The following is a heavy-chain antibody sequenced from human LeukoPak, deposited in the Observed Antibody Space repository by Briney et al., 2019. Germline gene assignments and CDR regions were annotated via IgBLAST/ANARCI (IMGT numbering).Heavy chain of an antibody. CDR1: GFTFDDYT. J-gene: IGHJ6*03. CDR3: ARVHSGYDDNSGGYYYYMDV. V-gene: IGHV3-43*01. Sequence: QAGGSLRLSCAASGFTFDDYTMHWVRQAPGKGLEWVSLIRWDGVSTYYADSVKGRFTISRDNAKNSLYLQMNSLRAEDTAVYYCARVHSGYDDNSGGYYYYMDVWGKGTTVTVSS. D-gene: IGHD5-12*01. CDR2: IRWDGVST.